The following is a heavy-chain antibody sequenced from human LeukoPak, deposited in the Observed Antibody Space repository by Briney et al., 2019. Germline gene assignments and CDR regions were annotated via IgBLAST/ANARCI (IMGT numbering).Heavy chain of an antibody. V-gene: IGHV3-23*01. CDR3: AKDGGGWYTSGWYYFDS. CDR2: ISPSGDIT. J-gene: IGHJ4*02. D-gene: IGHD6-19*01. CDR1: GFTFSTYG. Sequence: GGTLRLSCAASGFTFSTYGMNWVRQAPGKGPEWVSGISPSGDITYYADSVKGRFTISRDKSKNTLYLQMNSLRAEDTAIYYCAKDGGGWYTSGWYYFDSWGQGTLVTVSS.